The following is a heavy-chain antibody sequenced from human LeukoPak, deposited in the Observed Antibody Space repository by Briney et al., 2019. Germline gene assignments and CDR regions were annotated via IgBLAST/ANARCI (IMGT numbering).Heavy chain of an antibody. CDR2: ISYDGSNK. CDR1: GFTFSSYA. J-gene: IGHJ4*02. CDR3: ARDPRYTMVRGSRLDY. V-gene: IGHV3-30-3*01. Sequence: GGSLRLSCAASGFTFSSYAMHWVRQAPGKGLEWVAVISYDGSNKYYADSVKGRFTISRDNSKNTLYLQMNSLRAEDTAVYYCARDPRYTMVRGSRLDYWGQGTLVPVSS. D-gene: IGHD3-10*01.